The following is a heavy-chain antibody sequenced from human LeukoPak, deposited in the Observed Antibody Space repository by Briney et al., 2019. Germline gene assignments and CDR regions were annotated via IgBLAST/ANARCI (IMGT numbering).Heavy chain of an antibody. CDR3: ARDRGLTYYYGSGSYRFDY. D-gene: IGHD3-10*01. V-gene: IGHV4-34*01. CDR1: GGSFSGYY. J-gene: IGHJ4*02. Sequence: SETLSLTCAVSGGSFSGYYWSWIRQPPGKGLEWIGEINNSGSTNYNPSLKSRVTISVDTSKNQFSLKLSSVTAADTAVYYCARDRGLTYYYGSGSYRFDYWGQGTLVTVSA. CDR2: INNSGST.